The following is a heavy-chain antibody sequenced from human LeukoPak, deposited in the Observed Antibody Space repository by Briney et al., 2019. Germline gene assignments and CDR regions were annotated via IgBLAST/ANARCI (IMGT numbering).Heavy chain of an antibody. CDR2: FDPEDGET. CDR1: GYTLTELS. J-gene: IGHJ4*02. CDR3: ATDYYYGSGSFTHFDY. V-gene: IGHV1-24*01. D-gene: IGHD3-10*01. Sequence: ASVKVSCKVSGYTLTELSMHWVRQAPGKGLEWMGGFDPEDGETIYAQKFQGRVTMTEDTSTDTAYMELSSLRSEDTAVYYCATDYYYGSGSFTHFDYWGQGTLVTVSS.